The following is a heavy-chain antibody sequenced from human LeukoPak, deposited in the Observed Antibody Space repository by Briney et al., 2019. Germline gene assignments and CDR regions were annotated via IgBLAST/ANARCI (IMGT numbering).Heavy chain of an antibody. Sequence: SETLSLTCAVYGGSFSGYYWSWIRQPPGKGLEWIGEINHSGSTNYNPSLKSRVTISVDTSKNQFSLKPSSVTAADTAVYYCARDSWFGELLFDYWGQGTLVTVSS. CDR1: GGSFSGYY. J-gene: IGHJ4*02. CDR2: INHSGST. D-gene: IGHD3-10*01. CDR3: ARDSWFGELLFDY. V-gene: IGHV4-34*01.